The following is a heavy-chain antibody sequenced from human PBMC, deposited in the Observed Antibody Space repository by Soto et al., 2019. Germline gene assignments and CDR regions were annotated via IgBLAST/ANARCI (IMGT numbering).Heavy chain of an antibody. CDR2: ISHDGDNK. CDR3: ARDRGPNEFWIGYPTGWFDP. D-gene: IGHD3-3*01. Sequence: QAQLGESGGGVVQPGRSLRLSCAASGFTFARSVMHWVRQAPGKGLEWVAVISHDGDNKYYADSVKGRFTISRDSSVKSMYHQMNSLRVEDTAVYYCARDRGPNEFWIGYPTGWFDPWGQGTLVTVSS. J-gene: IGHJ5*02. V-gene: IGHV3-30-3*01. CDR1: GFTFARSV.